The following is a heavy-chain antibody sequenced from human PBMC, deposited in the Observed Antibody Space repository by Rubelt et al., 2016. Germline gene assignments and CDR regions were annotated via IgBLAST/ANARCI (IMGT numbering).Heavy chain of an antibody. CDR2: IYPGDSDT. J-gene: IGHJ6*02. D-gene: IGHD3-10*01. V-gene: IGHV5-51*01. Sequence: GESLKISCKGSGYSFTSYWIGWVRQMPGKGLEWMGIIYPGDSDTKYSPYFQGQVTISADKSISTAYLQWSSLKASDTAMYYCARLITMVRGVIRYYYGMDVWGQGTTVTVSS. CDR1: GYSFTSYW. CDR3: ARLITMVRGVIRYYYGMDV.